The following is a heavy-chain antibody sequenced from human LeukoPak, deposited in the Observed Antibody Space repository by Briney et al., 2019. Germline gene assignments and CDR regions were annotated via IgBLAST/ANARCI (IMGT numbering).Heavy chain of an antibody. CDR3: ARSLLRFWEWSPDY. V-gene: IGHV1-2*02. CDR1: GYTFTGYY. D-gene: IGHD3-3*01. CDR2: INPNSGGT. Sequence: ASVKVSCKASGYTFTGYYMHWVRQAPGQGLEWMGWINPNSGGTNYAQKFQGRVTMTRDTSISTAYMELSRLRSDDTAVYYCARSLLRFWEWSPDYWGQGTLVTVSS. J-gene: IGHJ4*02.